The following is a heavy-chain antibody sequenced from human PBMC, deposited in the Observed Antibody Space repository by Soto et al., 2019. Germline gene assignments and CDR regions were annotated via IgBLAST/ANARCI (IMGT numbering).Heavy chain of an antibody. J-gene: IGHJ6*02. CDR1: GGSISSSNL. CDR2: IYHSGST. D-gene: IGHD3-3*01. Sequence: SETLSLTCAVSGGSISSSNLWSWVRQPPGKGLEWIGEIYHSGSTNYNPSLKSRVTISVDKSKNQFSLKLSSVTAADTAVYYCARVYYDFWSGPYGMDVWGQGTTVTVYS. V-gene: IGHV4-4*02. CDR3: ARVYYDFWSGPYGMDV.